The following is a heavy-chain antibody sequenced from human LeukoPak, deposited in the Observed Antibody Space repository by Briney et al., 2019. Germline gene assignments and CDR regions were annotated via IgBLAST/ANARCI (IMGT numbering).Heavy chain of an antibody. D-gene: IGHD3-16*01. V-gene: IGHV3-23*01. Sequence: GXXLRLSCAAAGFTFRSYGMSWVRQAPGKGLEWVSGISGSGDTTYYADSVKGRFTISRDNSKNTLYLQMNSLRAEDTAVYYCAKESALFGGYNWFDPWGQGTLVTVSS. J-gene: IGHJ5*02. CDR1: GFTFRSYG. CDR3: AKESALFGGYNWFDP. CDR2: ISGSGDTT.